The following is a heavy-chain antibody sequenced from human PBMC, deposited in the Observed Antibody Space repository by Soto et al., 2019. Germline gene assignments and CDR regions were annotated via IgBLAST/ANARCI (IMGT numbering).Heavy chain of an antibody. CDR1: GFTFSSYA. Sequence: GGSLRLSCAASGFTFSSYAMSWVRQAPGKGLEWVSAISGSGGSTYYADSVKGRFTISRDNSKNTLYLQMNSLRAEDTAVYYCAKDRDSSSWYGRYYYGMDVWGQGTTVTVSS. CDR3: AKDRDSSSWYGRYYYGMDV. D-gene: IGHD6-13*01. J-gene: IGHJ6*02. CDR2: ISGSGGST. V-gene: IGHV3-23*01.